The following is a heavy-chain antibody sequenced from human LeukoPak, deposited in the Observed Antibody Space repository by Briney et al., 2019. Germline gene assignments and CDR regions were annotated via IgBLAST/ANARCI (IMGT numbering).Heavy chain of an antibody. CDR2: IDYSGST. D-gene: IGHD3-9*01. J-gene: IGHJ3*02. CDR1: GGSISSGGYY. CDR3: AREDWLLGLDAFDI. V-gene: IGHV4-31*03. Sequence: SETLSLTCTVSGGSISSGGYYWTWIRQHPGKGLEWIGYIDYSGSTYYNPSLKGRVAISVDTSKNQFSLKLSSVTAADTAVYYCAREDWLLGLDAFDIWGQGTMVTVSS.